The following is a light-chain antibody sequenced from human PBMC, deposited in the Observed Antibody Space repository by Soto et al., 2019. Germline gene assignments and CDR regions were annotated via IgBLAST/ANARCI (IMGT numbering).Light chain of an antibody. V-gene: IGKV1-5*01. CDR2: DAS. CDR1: QSISSW. CDR3: QQYDSYSPYT. J-gene: IGKJ2*01. Sequence: DLQMSQSPSTLSASVGDKMTTTCRATQSISSWLAWYQQKPGKAPKLLIYDASSLQSGVPSRFSGSGSGTEFTLTISSLQPDDFATYYCQQYDSYSPYTFGQGTKLEIK.